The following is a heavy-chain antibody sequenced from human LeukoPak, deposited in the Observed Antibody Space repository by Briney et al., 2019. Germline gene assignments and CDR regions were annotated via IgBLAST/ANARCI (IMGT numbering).Heavy chain of an antibody. CDR3: ARVGLIAAAPVDY. D-gene: IGHD6-13*01. J-gene: IGHJ4*02. CDR2: ISSSSSYI. Sequence: GGSLRLSCAAAGFTFSSYSMNWVRQAPGKGLEWVSSISSSSSYIYYADSVKGRFTISRDNAKNSLYLQMNSLRAEDTAVYYCARVGLIAAAPVDYWGQGTLVTVSS. CDR1: GFTFSSYS. V-gene: IGHV3-21*01.